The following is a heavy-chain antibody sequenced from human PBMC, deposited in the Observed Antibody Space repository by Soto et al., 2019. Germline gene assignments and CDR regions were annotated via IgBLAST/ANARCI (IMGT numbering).Heavy chain of an antibody. Sequence: EVQLLESGGGLAQPGGSLRLSCAASGFTFNSYAMTWVRQAPGKGLEWVSAISGSGDSTYYADSVKGRFTISRDNSKNTLYLQMNRLRAEDTAVYYCAKAGDSSGYYPRGEWFDPWGQGTLVTVSS. J-gene: IGHJ5*02. D-gene: IGHD3-22*01. CDR1: GFTFNSYA. V-gene: IGHV3-23*01. CDR3: AKAGDSSGYYPRGEWFDP. CDR2: ISGSGDST.